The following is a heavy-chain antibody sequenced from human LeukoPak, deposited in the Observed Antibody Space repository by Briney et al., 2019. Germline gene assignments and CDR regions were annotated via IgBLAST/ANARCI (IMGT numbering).Heavy chain of an antibody. CDR1: GFTFSSYA. D-gene: IGHD5-12*01. J-gene: IGHJ4*02. CDR2: ISGSGGST. Sequence: PGGSLRLSCAASGFTFSSYAMSWVRQAPGKGLEWVSAISGSGGSTYCADSVKGRFTISRDNSKNTLYLQMNSLRAEDTAVYYCAKDLRRGYSGYDLGESPFDYWGQGTLVTVSS. V-gene: IGHV3-23*01. CDR3: AKDLRRGYSGYDLGESPFDY.